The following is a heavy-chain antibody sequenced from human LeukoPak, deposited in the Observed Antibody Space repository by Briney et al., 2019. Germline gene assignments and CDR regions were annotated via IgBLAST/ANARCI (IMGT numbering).Heavy chain of an antibody. J-gene: IGHJ3*02. D-gene: IGHD4-17*01. CDR3: AKGDGDYEDAFDI. V-gene: IGHV3-23*01. CDR1: GFTFSSYA. CDR2: ISGSGGST. Sequence: GGSLRLSRAASGFTFSSYAMSWVRQAPGKGLEWASAISGSGGSTYYADSVKGRFTISRDNSKNTLYLQMNSLRAEDTAVYYCAKGDGDYEDAFDIWGQGTMVTVSS.